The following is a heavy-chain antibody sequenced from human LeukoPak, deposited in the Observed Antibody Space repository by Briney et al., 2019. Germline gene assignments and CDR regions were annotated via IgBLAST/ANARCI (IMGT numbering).Heavy chain of an antibody. CDR3: ARAGGIAARPTGNWFDP. CDR2: IKQDGSEK. D-gene: IGHD6-6*01. CDR1: GFTFSSYW. V-gene: IGHV3-7*01. J-gene: IGHJ5*02. Sequence: AGGSLRLSCAASGFTFSSYWMSWVRQAPGKGLEWVANIKQDGSEKYYVDSVKGRFTISRDNAENSLYLQMNSLRAEDTAVYYCARAGGIAARPTGNWFDPWGQGTLVTVSS.